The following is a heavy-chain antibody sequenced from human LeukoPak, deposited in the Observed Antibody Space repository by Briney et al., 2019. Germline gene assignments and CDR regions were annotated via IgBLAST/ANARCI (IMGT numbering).Heavy chain of an antibody. CDR3: ASRHSKQQPYYYYMDI. J-gene: IGHJ6*03. CDR1: GGSMSNYY. CDR2: IYSNGDT. Sequence: SETLSLTCTVSGGSMSNYYWSWIRQPAGKGLEWIGRIYSNGDTKFNPSLKSRVTISLDTSKDQFSLKLSSATAADTAVYYCASRHSKQQPYYYYMDIWGKGTTVTVSS. V-gene: IGHV4-4*07. D-gene: IGHD6-13*01.